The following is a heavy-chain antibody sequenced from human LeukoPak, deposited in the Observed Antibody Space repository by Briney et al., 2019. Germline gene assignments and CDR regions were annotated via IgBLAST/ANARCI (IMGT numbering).Heavy chain of an antibody. CDR2: ISAYNGNT. V-gene: IGHV1-18*04. D-gene: IGHD2-2*01. J-gene: IGHJ6*03. CDR3: ARGYCSSTSCPMDV. Sequence: GASVKASCKASGYTFTSYGISWVRQAPGQGLEWMGWISAYNGNTNYAQKLQGRVTMTTDTSTSTAYMELRSLRPDDTAVYYCARGYCSSTSCPMDVWGKGTTVTVSS. CDR1: GYTFTSYG.